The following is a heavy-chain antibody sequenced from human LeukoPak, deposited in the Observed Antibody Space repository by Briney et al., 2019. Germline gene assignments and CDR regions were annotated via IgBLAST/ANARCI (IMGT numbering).Heavy chain of an antibody. CDR2: ITLILGTA. V-gene: IGHV1-69*04. Sequence: ASVMVSCKASGDTFSGYALTWVRQAPGQGLEWMGRITLILGTADYAQKFQGRVAITADKNTSTTYMELTSLRSEDTAVYYCARGGDSSGYYFFGAFDTWGQGTMVTVSS. D-gene: IGHD3-22*01. J-gene: IGHJ3*02. CDR1: GDTFSGYA. CDR3: ARGGDSSGYYFFGAFDT.